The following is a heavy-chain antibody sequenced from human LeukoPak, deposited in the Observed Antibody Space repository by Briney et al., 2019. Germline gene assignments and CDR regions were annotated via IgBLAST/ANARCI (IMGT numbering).Heavy chain of an antibody. V-gene: IGHV3-33*06. J-gene: IGHJ3*02. CDR1: GLTFSTYG. Sequence: GRSLRLSCAASGLTFSTYGMHWVRQAPGKGLEWGALIWYDGSNKYYTDSVKGRFTISRDNSKSTLYLQMNTLRADDTAVYYCAKDSLGGYDYGWGVFDIWGQGTLVTVSS. D-gene: IGHD5-18*01. CDR3: AKDSLGGYDYGWGVFDI. CDR2: IWYDGSNK.